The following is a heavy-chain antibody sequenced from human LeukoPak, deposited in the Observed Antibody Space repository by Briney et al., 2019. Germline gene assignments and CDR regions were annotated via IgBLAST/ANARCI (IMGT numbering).Heavy chain of an antibody. J-gene: IGHJ5*02. CDR2: IYLSGST. V-gene: IGHV4-39*07. CDR1: GGSISSSSYY. D-gene: IGHD3-10*01. CDR3: ARVMAGYNWFDP. Sequence: PSEPLSLTCTVSGGSISSSSYYWGWIRQPPGTGLEWIGSIYLSGSTYYNPSLKSRVTISVDTSKNQFSLKLSSVTAADTAVYYCARVMAGYNWFDPWGQGTLVTVSS.